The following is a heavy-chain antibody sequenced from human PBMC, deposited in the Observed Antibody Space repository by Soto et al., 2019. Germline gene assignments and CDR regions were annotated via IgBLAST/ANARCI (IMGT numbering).Heavy chain of an antibody. Sequence: EVQLVESGGGLVQPGRSLRLSCAASGFTFDDYAMHWVRQAPGKGLEWVSGISWNSGSIGYADSVKGRFTISRDNAKNSLYLQMNSLRAEDTAVYYCAKVHRGGLYCSGGSCYSSYCDLWGRGTLVTVSS. CDR3: AKVHRGGLYCSGGSCYSSYCDL. CDR2: ISWNSGSI. J-gene: IGHJ2*01. CDR1: GFTFDDYA. V-gene: IGHV3-9*01. D-gene: IGHD2-15*01.